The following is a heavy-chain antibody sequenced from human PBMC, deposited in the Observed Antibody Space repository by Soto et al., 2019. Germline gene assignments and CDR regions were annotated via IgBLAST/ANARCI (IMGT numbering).Heavy chain of an antibody. CDR2: IYSGGST. D-gene: IGHD6-19*01. J-gene: IGHJ4*02. CDR3: ASSGATVAATR. Sequence: PGGSLRLSCAASGFTVSSSYVNWVRQAPGKGLEWVSVIYSGGSTYYAESVKGRFTISRDTSKNTVYLQMNSLRAEDMAVYYCASSGATVAATRWGQGTLVTVSS. CDR1: GFTVSSSY. V-gene: IGHV3-66*01.